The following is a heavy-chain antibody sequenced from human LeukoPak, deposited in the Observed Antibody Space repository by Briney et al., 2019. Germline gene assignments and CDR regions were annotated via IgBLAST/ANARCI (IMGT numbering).Heavy chain of an antibody. J-gene: IGHJ4*02. CDR3: ARVGLYGDYDYFDY. CDR1: GYSLSSGYY. D-gene: IGHD4-17*01. CDR2: IYYSGST. Sequence: PSEALSLTCTVSGYSLSSGYYWSWIRQPPGKGLEWSGYIYYSGSTNYNPSLKSRVTISVDTSKNQLSLKLSSVTAADTAVYYCARVGLYGDYDYFDYWGQGTLVTVSS. V-gene: IGHV4-61*01.